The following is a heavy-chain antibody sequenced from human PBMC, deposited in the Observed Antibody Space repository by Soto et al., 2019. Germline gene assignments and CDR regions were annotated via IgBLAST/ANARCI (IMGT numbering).Heavy chain of an antibody. V-gene: IGHV1-69*01. J-gene: IGHJ6*02. D-gene: IGHD4-17*01. CDR1: GGTFSSYA. CDR3: ARDHPGGNYGDYSYGMDV. Sequence: QVQLVQSGAEVKKPGSSVKVSCKASGGTFSSYAISWVRQAPGQGLEWMGGIIPIFGTANYAQKFQGRVTITADESTSTAYMELSSLRSEDTAVYYCARDHPGGNYGDYSYGMDVWGQGPTVTVSS. CDR2: IIPIFGTA.